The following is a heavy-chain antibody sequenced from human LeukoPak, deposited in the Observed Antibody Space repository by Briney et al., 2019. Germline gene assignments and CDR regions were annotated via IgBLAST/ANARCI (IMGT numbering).Heavy chain of an antibody. V-gene: IGHV4-39*01. Sequence: SETLSLTCTVSGGSISSSSYYWGWIRQPPGKGLEWIGSIYYSGITYYNPSLKSRFTISVDTSKNQFSLKLSAVTAADTAVYYCARPHSSGWSGSAEYFQHWGQGTLVTVSS. CDR1: GGSISSSSYY. CDR3: ARPHSSGWSGSAEYFQH. J-gene: IGHJ1*01. D-gene: IGHD6-19*01. CDR2: IYYSGIT.